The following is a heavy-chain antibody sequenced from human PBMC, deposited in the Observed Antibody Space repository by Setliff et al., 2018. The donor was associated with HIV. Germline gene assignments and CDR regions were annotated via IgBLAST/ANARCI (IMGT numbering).Heavy chain of an antibody. CDR3: AKDVSDIHLVGTTTDS. V-gene: IGHV3-49*04. J-gene: IGHJ4*02. CDR1: GLIFGDYA. D-gene: IGHD1-26*01. CDR2: IRSKAYGGTA. Sequence: PGGSLRLSCTSSGLIFGDYAMSWVRQAPGKGLEWVGFIRSKAYGGTAEYADSVKGRFTLSRDNSKKILYLQMNSLGVEDTALYFCAKDVSDIHLVGTTTDSWGQGALVTVSS.